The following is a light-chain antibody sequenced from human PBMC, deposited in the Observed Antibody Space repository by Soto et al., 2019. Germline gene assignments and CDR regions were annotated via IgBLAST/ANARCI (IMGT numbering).Light chain of an antibody. Sequence: TQSPGTLSLSPGERATLSCRASQSVSSSYLAWYQQKPGKAPKPLIYAASSLQSGVPSRFSGSGSGTDFSLTISSLQPEDFATYYCQQSYSTPYTFGQGTKLEIK. J-gene: IGKJ2*01. CDR1: QSVSSSY. CDR3: QQSYSTPYT. CDR2: AAS. V-gene: IGKV1-39*01.